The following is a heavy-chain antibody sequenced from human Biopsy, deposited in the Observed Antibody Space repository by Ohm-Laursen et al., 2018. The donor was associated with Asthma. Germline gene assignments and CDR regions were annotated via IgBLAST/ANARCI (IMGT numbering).Heavy chain of an antibody. CDR3: ARVFESSEWGPFYHFGLDV. CDR1: GFSFSYYW. J-gene: IGHJ6*02. D-gene: IGHD6-25*01. Sequence: SLRLSCTASGFSFSYYWMTWVRQGPGKGLEWVSSISSSGSTTYPAESVKGRFTISRDNAQKSLFLQMGSLRAEDTAIYYCARVFESSEWGPFYHFGLDVWGQGTTVAVSS. CDR2: ISSSGSTT. V-gene: IGHV3-11*01.